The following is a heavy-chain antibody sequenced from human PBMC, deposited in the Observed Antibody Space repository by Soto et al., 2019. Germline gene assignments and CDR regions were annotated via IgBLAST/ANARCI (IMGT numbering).Heavy chain of an antibody. D-gene: IGHD6-19*01. CDR1: GFSLSTSGMC. CDR3: ARGGVYSSGWYELGDAFDI. V-gene: IGHV2-70*11. J-gene: IGHJ3*02. CDR2: IDWDDDK. Sequence: SGPTLVNPTQTLTLTCTFSGFSLSTSGMCVSWIRQPPGKALEWLARIDWDDDKYYSTSLKTRLTISKDTSKNQVVLTMTNMDPVDTAAYYCARGGVYSSGWYELGDAFDIWGQGTMVTVSS.